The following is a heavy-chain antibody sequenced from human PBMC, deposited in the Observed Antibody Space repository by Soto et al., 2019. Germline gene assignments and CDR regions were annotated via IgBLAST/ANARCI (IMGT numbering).Heavy chain of an antibody. Sequence: PSETLSLTCTVSGGSISSYYWSWIRQPAGKGLEWIGRIYTSGSTNYNPSLKSRVTMSVDTSKSQFSLKLSSVTAADTAVYYCARVLEDSGDQYYFDYWGQGTLVTVSS. V-gene: IGHV4-4*07. CDR2: IYTSGST. J-gene: IGHJ4*02. CDR3: ARVLEDSGDQYYFDY. D-gene: IGHD7-27*01. CDR1: GGSISSYY.